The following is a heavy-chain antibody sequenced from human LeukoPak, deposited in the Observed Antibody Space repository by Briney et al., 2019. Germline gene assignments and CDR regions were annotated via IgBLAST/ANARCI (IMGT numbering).Heavy chain of an antibody. J-gene: IGHJ4*02. CDR1: GGSISSSSYY. CDR2: IYYSGST. D-gene: IGHD3-10*01. Sequence: PSETLSLTCTVSGGSISSSSYYWGWIRQPPGKGLEWIGSIYYSGSTYYNPSLKSRVTISVDTSKNQFSLKLSSVTAADTAVYYCARYNTLGRGFTAVDYWGQGTLVTVSS. V-gene: IGHV4-39*07. CDR3: ARYNTLGRGFTAVDY.